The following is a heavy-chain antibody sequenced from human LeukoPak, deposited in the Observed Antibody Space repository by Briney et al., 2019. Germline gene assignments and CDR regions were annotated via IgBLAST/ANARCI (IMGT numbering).Heavy chain of an antibody. J-gene: IGHJ3*02. D-gene: IGHD2-15*01. CDR2: INSDGSST. V-gene: IGHV3-74*01. CDR1: GFTFSSYW. CDR3: ARPRLEYCSGGSCFDAFDI. Sequence: GGSLRLSCAASGFTFSSYWMHWVRQAPGKGLVWVSRINSDGSSTNYADSVKGRFTISRDNAKNTLFLQMNSLTAEDTAIYSCARPRLEYCSGGSCFDAFDIWGQGTMVTVSS.